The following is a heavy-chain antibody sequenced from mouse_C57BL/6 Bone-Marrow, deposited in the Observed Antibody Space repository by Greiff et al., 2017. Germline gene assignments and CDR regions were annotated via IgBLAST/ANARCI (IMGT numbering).Heavy chain of an antibody. V-gene: IGHV1-69*01. D-gene: IGHD1-1*01. CDR1: GYTFTSYW. CDR2: IDPSDSYP. Sequence: QVQLQQPGAELVMPGASVKLSCKASGYTFTSYWLHWVKQRPGQGLEWIVEIDPSDSYPNYNQKFKGKSTLTVAKSSSTAYMQRSSLTSEDSAVYYCARLSYYYCSSYGFPYYAMDYWGQGTSVTVSS. J-gene: IGHJ4*01. CDR3: ARLSYYYCSSYGFPYYAMDY.